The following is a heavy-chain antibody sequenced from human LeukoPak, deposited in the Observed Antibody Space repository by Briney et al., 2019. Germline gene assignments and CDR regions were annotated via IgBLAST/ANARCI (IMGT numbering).Heavy chain of an antibody. CDR2: IYYSGST. CDR3: ARANSHYAMIDY. Sequence: SETLSLTCTVSSVSISSYYWSWIRQPPGKGLEWIGYIYYSGSTNYNPSLKSRVTISVDTSKNQFSLKLSSVTAADTAVYYCARANSHYAMIDYWGQGTLVTVSS. V-gene: IGHV4-59*01. CDR1: SVSISSYY. J-gene: IGHJ4*02. D-gene: IGHD4-17*01.